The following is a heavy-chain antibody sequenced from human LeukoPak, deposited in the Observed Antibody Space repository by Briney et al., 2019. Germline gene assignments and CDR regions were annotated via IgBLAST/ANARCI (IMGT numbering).Heavy chain of an antibody. CDR1: GFIFDDYA. D-gene: IGHD1-26*01. Sequence: PGRSLRLSCAASGFIFDDYAMHWVRQAPGKGLEWVSRISWNSGSIGYADSVMGRFTISRDNAKNSLYLQMNSLRGEVTALYYCAKDRLPVGVLLDFWGQGTLVTVSS. CDR2: ISWNSGSI. CDR3: AKDRLPVGVLLDF. V-gene: IGHV3-9*01. J-gene: IGHJ4*02.